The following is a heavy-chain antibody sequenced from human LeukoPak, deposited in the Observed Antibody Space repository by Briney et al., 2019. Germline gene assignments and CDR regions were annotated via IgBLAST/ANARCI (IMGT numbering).Heavy chain of an antibody. CDR1: GFTVSSNY. CDR3: AKASHSSGYYYSYFDY. J-gene: IGHJ4*02. V-gene: IGHV3-53*01. CDR2: IYSGGST. Sequence: AGGSLRLSCAASGFTVSSNYMSWVRQAPGKGLEWVSIIYSGGSTFYADSVKGRFTISRDNSKNTLYLQMNSPRAEDTAVYYCAKASHSSGYYYSYFDYWGQGTLVTVSS. D-gene: IGHD3-22*01.